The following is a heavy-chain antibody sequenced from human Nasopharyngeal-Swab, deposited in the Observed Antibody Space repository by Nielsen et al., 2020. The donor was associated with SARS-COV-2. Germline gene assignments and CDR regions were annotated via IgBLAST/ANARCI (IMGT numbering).Heavy chain of an antibody. CDR2: IYTSGST. V-gene: IGHV4-61*02. D-gene: IGHD6-19*01. CDR1: GGPISSGSYY. J-gene: IGHJ5*02. CDR3: ARSVAGQRWNWFDP. Sequence: SEILSLTCTVSGGPISSGSYYWSWIRQPAGKGLEWIGRIYTSGSTNYNPSLKSRVTISVDTSKNQFSLKLSSVTAADTAVYYCARSVAGQRWNWFDPWGQGTLVTVSS.